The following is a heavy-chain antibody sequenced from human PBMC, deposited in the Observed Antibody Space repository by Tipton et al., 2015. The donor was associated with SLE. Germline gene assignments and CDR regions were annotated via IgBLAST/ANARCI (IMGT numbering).Heavy chain of an antibody. V-gene: IGHV4-34*01. Sequence: TLSLTCAVYGGSFSGYYWSWIRQPPGKGLEWIGEINHSGSTNYNPSLKSRVTISVDTSKNQFSLKLSSVTAADSAVYHCARLVSSGYSFGSGWFDPWGQGTLVTVSS. CDR1: GGSFSGYY. CDR2: INHSGST. J-gene: IGHJ5*02. D-gene: IGHD3-22*01. CDR3: ARLVSSGYSFGSGWFDP.